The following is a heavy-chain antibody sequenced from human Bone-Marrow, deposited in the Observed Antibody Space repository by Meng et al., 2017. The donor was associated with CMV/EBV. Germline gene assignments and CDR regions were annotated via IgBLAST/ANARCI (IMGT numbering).Heavy chain of an antibody. D-gene: IGHD3-10*01. CDR2: IKSKSAGGTA. CDR1: GFSFTDAW. CDR3: TTAFGHY. V-gene: IGHV3-15*01. Sequence: GESLKISCAASGFSFTDAWMTWVRQAPGKGLEWVGRIKSKSAGGTADYAAPVRGRFTTSRDDSKNTVYLQMSNLKTEDTGVYYCTTAFGHYWGQGALVTVSS. J-gene: IGHJ4*02.